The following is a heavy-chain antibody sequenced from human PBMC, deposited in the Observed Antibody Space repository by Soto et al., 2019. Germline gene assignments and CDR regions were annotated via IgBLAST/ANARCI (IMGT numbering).Heavy chain of an antibody. CDR3: ATVPSSSGPT. CDR1: RFNFSAAW. CDR2: IKPKSEGETA. J-gene: IGHJ4*02. Sequence: EMQLVQSGGGLVKPGGSLRLSCVASRFNFSAAWLNWIRQAPGKGLEWVGRIKPKSEGETADYTAPVRGRFTISRDDSQNTLHLQMDSLKTADTAVYYCATVPSSSGPTWGLGVLVTVSS. D-gene: IGHD6-19*01. V-gene: IGHV3-15*07.